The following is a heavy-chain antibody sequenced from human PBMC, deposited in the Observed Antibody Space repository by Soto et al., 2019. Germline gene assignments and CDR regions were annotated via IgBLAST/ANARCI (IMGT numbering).Heavy chain of an antibody. Sequence: QVQLVESGGGVVQPGRSLRLSCAASGFTFSSYGMHWVRQAPGKGLEWVAVIWYDGSNKYYADSVKGRFTISRDNSKNTLNLQRNSLRAEDTAVYYCARGGDITSGGGCTDWYFDLWGRGTLVTVSS. CDR1: GFTFSSYG. J-gene: IGHJ2*01. CDR2: IWYDGSNK. CDR3: ARGGDITSGGGCTDWYFDL. D-gene: IGHD2-15*01. V-gene: IGHV3-33*01.